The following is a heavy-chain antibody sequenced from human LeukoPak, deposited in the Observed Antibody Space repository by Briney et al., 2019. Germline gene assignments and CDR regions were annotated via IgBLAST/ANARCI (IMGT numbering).Heavy chain of an antibody. CDR3: ARDNGVVHGVYYMDV. J-gene: IGHJ6*03. CDR2: IKQDGSEE. CDR1: GFTFSNYW. D-gene: IGHD3-3*01. V-gene: IGHV3-7*01. Sequence: GGSLRLSCAASGFTFSNYWMTWVRQAPGKGLEWVADIKQDGSEELYVNSVRGRFTISRDNAKMSLFLQMNSLRAEDTAVYYCARDNGVVHGVYYMDVWGKGTSVTVS.